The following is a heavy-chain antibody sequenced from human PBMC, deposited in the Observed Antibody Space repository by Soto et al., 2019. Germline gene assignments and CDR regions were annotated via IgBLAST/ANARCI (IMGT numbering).Heavy chain of an antibody. CDR2: MNPGSGKT. CDR3: ARMASAGTLNWFDP. V-gene: IGHV1-8*02. CDR1: GYTFINFD. Sequence: ASVKVSCKASGYTFINFDISWVRQATGQGLEWMGWMNPGSGKTGYANKFQGRATMTRDASTGTAHLELSSLTSEDTAVYYCARMASAGTLNWFDPWGQGTLVTVS. J-gene: IGHJ5*02. D-gene: IGHD6-13*01.